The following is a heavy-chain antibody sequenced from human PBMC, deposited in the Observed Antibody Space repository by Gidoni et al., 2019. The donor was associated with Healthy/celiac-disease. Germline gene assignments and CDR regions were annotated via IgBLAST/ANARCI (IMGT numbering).Heavy chain of an antibody. J-gene: IGHJ6*02. CDR2: SSWNSGSI. Sequence: VQLVESWGGLVQPGRSLSLSCSASGFPFDDYAMHWVRQAPGQGLEWVSGSSWNSGSIGDADSVKGRFTISRDNDKNSLYLQMNSLRAEDTALYYCEKGVDIVEYYGMDVWGQGTTVTVSS. V-gene: IGHV3-9*01. CDR3: EKGVDIVEYYGMDV. D-gene: IGHD2-21*01. CDR1: GFPFDDYA.